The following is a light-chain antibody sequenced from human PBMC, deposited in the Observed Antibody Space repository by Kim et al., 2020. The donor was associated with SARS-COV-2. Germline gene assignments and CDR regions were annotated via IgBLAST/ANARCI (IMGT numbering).Light chain of an antibody. CDR1: KGISNY. CDR2: AAS. J-gene: IGKJ4*01. CDR3: QKDNRTPVT. Sequence: AAEEGRATVTRRGSKGISNYLGWYQQKAGKAPKLLNYAASRLKGGLPWWSSGRGAGTDFILTISRLQPEDAANYCWQKDNRTPVTFGEGTKVDIK. V-gene: IGKV1-27*01.